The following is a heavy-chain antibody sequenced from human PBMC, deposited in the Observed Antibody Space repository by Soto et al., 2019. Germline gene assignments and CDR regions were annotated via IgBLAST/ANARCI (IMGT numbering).Heavy chain of an antibody. CDR3: ARDSSSGSFDY. CDR2: IYYSGST. CDR1: GGSISSYY. V-gene: IGHV4-59*01. D-gene: IGHD6-19*01. J-gene: IGHJ4*02. Sequence: SETLSLTCTVSGGSISSYYWSWIRQLPGKGLEWIGYIYYSGSTNYNPSLKSRVTISVDTSKNQFSLKLSSVTAADTAVYYCARDSSSGSFDYWGQGTLVTVSS.